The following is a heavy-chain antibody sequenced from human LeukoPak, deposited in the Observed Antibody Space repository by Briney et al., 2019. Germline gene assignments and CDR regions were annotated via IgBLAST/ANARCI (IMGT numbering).Heavy chain of an antibody. Sequence: GRSLRLSCAASGFTFSSYAMHWVRQAPGKGLEWVAVISYDGSNKYYADSVKGRFTISRDNFKNTLYLQMNSLRAEDTAVYYCAREYGGSYYFDYWGQGTLVTVSS. CDR2: ISYDGSNK. V-gene: IGHV3-30*01. D-gene: IGHD1-26*01. CDR1: GFTFSSYA. J-gene: IGHJ4*02. CDR3: AREYGGSYYFDY.